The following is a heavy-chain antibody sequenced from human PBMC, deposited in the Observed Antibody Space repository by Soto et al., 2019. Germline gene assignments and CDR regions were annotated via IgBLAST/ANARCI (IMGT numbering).Heavy chain of an antibody. V-gene: IGHV3-11*01. J-gene: IGHJ6*02. CDR2: ISSEGTTT. CDR1: GFTISDYY. CDR3: ARDLEGSGSHWLGYNYYAMDV. D-gene: IGHD3-10*01. Sequence: PVGSLRLSCAASGFTISDYYMTWIRQAPGKGLEWVSYISSEGTTTYYADSVRDRFSISLDNAKNSVYLQMNSLRADDSGVYYCARDLEGSGSHWLGYNYYAMDVWGQGTTVNVSS.